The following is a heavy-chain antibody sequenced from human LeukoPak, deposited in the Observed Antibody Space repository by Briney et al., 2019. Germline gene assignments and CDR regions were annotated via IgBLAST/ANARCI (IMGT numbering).Heavy chain of an antibody. Sequence: TGRSLRLSCTASGFTFGDYAMSWVRQAPGKGLEWVSFIRSKAYGGTTEYAASVKGRFTISRDDSKSIAYLQMNSLKTEDTAVYYCRGDSSGYYSDYGMDVWGQGTTVTVSS. V-gene: IGHV3-49*04. CDR2: IRSKAYGGTT. CDR1: GFTFGDYA. CDR3: RGDSSGYYSDYGMDV. D-gene: IGHD3-22*01. J-gene: IGHJ6*02.